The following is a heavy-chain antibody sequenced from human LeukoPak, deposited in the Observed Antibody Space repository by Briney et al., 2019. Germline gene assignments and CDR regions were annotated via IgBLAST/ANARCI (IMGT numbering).Heavy chain of an antibody. D-gene: IGHD5-12*01. CDR2: INSDGSST. CDR3: AREYGGYNQRDY. V-gene: IGHV3-74*01. CDR1: GFTFSSYW. J-gene: IGHJ4*02. Sequence: GGSLRLSCAASGFTFSSYWMHWVRQAPGKGLVWVSRINSDGSSTSYADSVKGRFTISRDNAKNTLYLQMNSRRAEDTAVYYCAREYGGYNQRDYWGQGTLVTVSS.